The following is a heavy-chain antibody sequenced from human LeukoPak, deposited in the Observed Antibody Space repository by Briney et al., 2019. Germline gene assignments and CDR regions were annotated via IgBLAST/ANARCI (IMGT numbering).Heavy chain of an antibody. CDR1: GYSFTSYW. CDR2: IYPGDSDT. J-gene: IGHJ4*02. Sequence: GESLKISCKGSGYSFTSYWIGWVRQMPGKGLEWMGFIYPGDSDTRYSPSFQGQVTISADKSISTAYLQWSSLKASDTAMYYCARQVEMVRGVIIVDYWGQGTLVTVSS. CDR3: ARQVEMVRGVIIVDY. V-gene: IGHV5-51*01. D-gene: IGHD3-10*01.